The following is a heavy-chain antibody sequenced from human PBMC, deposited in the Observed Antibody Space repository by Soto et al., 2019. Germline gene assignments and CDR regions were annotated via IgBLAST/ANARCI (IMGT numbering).Heavy chain of an antibody. V-gene: IGHV4-4*02. Sequence: SETLSLTCAVSGGSISSSKWWSWVRQPPGKGLEWIGEINHSGSTNYNPSLKSGVTISVDKSKNQFSLKLSSVTAADTAVYYCAVRDSITIGMDVWGQGTTVTVS. CDR2: INHSGST. J-gene: IGHJ6*02. D-gene: IGHD3-10*01. CDR3: AVRDSITIGMDV. CDR1: GGSISSSKW.